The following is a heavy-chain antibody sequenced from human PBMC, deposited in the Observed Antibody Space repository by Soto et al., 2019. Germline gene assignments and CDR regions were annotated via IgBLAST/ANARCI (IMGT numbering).Heavy chain of an antibody. CDR3: AREFEYDYVWGSYRLTNYFDY. CDR2: ISSSGSTI. Sequence: GGSLRLSCAASGFTFSSYEMNWVRQAPGKGLEWVSYISSSGSTIYYADSVKGRSTISRDNAKNSLYLQMNSLRAEDTAVYYCAREFEYDYVWGSYRLTNYFDYWGQGTLVTVSS. V-gene: IGHV3-48*03. J-gene: IGHJ4*02. CDR1: GFTFSSYE. D-gene: IGHD3-16*02.